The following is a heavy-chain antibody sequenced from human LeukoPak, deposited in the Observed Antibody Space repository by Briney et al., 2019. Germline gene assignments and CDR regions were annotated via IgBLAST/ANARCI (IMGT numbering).Heavy chain of an antibody. J-gene: IGHJ4*02. CDR1: GFTFINYA. CDR2: TVGCRPDT. V-gene: IGHV3-23*01. CDR3: TKAPVRSCTGTFCYPFDY. Sequence: GGSLRLSCAASGFTFINYAMSWVRQTPGKGLDGVSATVGCRPDTYHAGSVRGRFTVSRDNSMNTLYLQMNSLRVEDTAVYYCTKAPVRSCTGTFCYPFDYWGQGILVTVSS. D-gene: IGHD2-8*02.